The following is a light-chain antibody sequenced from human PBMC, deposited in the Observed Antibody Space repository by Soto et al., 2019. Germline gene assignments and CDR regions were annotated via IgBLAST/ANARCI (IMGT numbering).Light chain of an antibody. CDR2: TAS. Sequence: DILMTQSPSSVSATVGDTVTITCRACQGISNWLAWYQQKLGQAPKLLSFTASSLQRGVPSSVSSSGSGTDFTLTIDSLQPEDLATYNCQQANSFPLPCGGGTKVEIK. V-gene: IGKV1-12*01. CDR1: QGISNW. CDR3: QQANSFPLP. J-gene: IGKJ4*01.